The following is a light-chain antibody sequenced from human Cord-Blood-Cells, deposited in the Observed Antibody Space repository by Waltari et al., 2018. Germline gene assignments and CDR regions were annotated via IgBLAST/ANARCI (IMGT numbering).Light chain of an antibody. CDR3: QQRSNWPPIT. CDR2: DAS. Sequence: EIVLTQSPATLSLSPAERATLSCRASQSVSSYLTWYQQKPGQATRLLIYDASTSATGIPARFSGSGSGTDYTLTISSLEPEDFAVYYCQQRSNWPPITFGQGTRLEIK. J-gene: IGKJ5*01. CDR1: QSVSSY. V-gene: IGKV3-11*01.